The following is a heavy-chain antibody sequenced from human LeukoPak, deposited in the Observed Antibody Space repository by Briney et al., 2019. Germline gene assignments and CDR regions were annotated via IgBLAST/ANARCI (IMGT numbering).Heavy chain of an antibody. V-gene: IGHV1-18*01. CDR2: ISAYNGNT. CDR1: GYTFTSYG. CDR3: ASGGNCSSTSCYEVFY. J-gene: IGHJ4*02. D-gene: IGHD2-2*01. Sequence: GASVKVSCKASGYTFTSYGISWVRQAPGQGLEWMGWISAYNGNTNYAQKLQGRVTMTTDTSTSTAYMELRSLRSDDTAVYYCASGGNCSSTSCYEVFYWGQGTLVTVSS.